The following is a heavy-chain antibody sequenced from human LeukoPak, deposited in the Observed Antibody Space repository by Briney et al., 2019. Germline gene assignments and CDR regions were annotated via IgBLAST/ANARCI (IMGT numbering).Heavy chain of an antibody. CDR2: MNPNSGNT. Sequence: ASVKVSCKASGYTFTGYYMHWVRQAPGQGLEWMGWMNPNSGNTGYAQKFQGRVTITRNTSISTAYMELTSLTSEDSAVYYCARTPAGHFDYWGQGTLVTVSS. CDR1: GYTFTGYY. V-gene: IGHV1-8*03. D-gene: IGHD2-2*01. J-gene: IGHJ4*02. CDR3: ARTPAGHFDY.